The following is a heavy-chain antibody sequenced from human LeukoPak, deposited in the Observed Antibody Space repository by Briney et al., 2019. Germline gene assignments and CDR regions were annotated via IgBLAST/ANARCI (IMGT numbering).Heavy chain of an antibody. Sequence: GGSLRLSCAAAGFTFSSYAMSWVRQAPGEGLEWVANIKQDGSEKHYVDSVKGRFTISRDNAKNSLYLQMNSLRAEDTAVYYCASVVIRPYWGQGTLVTVSS. CDR1: GFTFSSYA. V-gene: IGHV3-7*01. CDR2: IKQDGSEK. J-gene: IGHJ4*02. D-gene: IGHD3-3*01. CDR3: ASVVIRPY.